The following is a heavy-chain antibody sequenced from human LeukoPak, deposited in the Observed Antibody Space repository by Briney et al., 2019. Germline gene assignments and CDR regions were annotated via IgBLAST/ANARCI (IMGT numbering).Heavy chain of an antibody. V-gene: IGHV3-33*01. D-gene: IGHD2-2*01. CDR2: IWYDGSNK. CDR3: AREFKGYCSSTSCPPRFDP. J-gene: IGHJ5*02. Sequence: PGGSLRLSCAASGFTFSSYGMHWVRQAPGKGLEWVAVIWYDGSNKYYADSVKGRSTISRDNSKNTLYLQMNSLRAEDTAVYYCAREFKGYCSSTSCPPRFDPWGQGTLVTVSS. CDR1: GFTFSSYG.